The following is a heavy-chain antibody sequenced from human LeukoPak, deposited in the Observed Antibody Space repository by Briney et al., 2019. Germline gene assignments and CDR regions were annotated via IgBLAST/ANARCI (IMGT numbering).Heavy chain of an antibody. D-gene: IGHD3-22*01. V-gene: IGHV1-69*01. J-gene: IGHJ3*02. CDR1: GGTFSSYA. CDR3: ARQSLDRITMIVVVTPHGAFDI. Sequence: SVKVSCKASGGTFSSYAISWVRQAPGQGLEWMGGIIPIFGTANYAQKFQGRVTITADESTGTAYMELSSLRSEDTAVYYCARQSLDRITMIVVVTPHGAFDIWGQGTMVTVSS. CDR2: IIPIFGTA.